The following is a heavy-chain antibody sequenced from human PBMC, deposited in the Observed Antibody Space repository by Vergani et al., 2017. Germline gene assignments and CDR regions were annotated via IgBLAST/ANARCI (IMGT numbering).Heavy chain of an antibody. V-gene: IGHV1-46*02. D-gene: IGHD2-15*01. CDR3: ARSMGYCTSGTCRLYYLDL. Sequence: QVQLVQSGAAVKKPGASAKVSCTASGYIFKNYYMHWLRLAPGQGFQWMGVVNFVTGAATSPQKFEGRITMTRDTSTATFYMDLSSLKYEDTAIYYCARSMGYCTSGTCRLYYLDLWGQGTLVTVSS. CDR1: GYIFKNYY. J-gene: IGHJ4*02. CDR2: VNFVTGAA.